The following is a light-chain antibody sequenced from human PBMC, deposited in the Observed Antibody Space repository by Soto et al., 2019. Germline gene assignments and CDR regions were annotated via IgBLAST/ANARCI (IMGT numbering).Light chain of an antibody. Sequence: EIVMTQSPAILSVSPGERATLSCRASQSVNNNLAWYQKKPGQSPRLLIYGASTRATGIPARFSGSGSGTDFTLTISSLQSEDFAVYYCQQYTNWPLMYTFGQGTKLEI. CDR2: GAS. CDR1: QSVNNN. CDR3: QQYTNWPLMYT. V-gene: IGKV3-15*01. J-gene: IGKJ2*01.